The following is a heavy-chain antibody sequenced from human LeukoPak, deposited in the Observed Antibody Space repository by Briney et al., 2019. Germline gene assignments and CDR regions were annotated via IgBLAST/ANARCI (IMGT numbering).Heavy chain of an antibody. CDR1: GGSISSGSYY. V-gene: IGHV4-61*02. CDR2: IYTSGST. J-gene: IGHJ4*02. D-gene: IGHD2-15*01. Sequence: SETQSLTCTVSGGSISSGSYYWSWIRQPAGKGLEWIGRIYTSGSTNYNPSLKSRVTISVDTSKNQFSLKLSSVTAADTAVYYCAREKLDCSGGSCYTGDFDYWGQGTLVTVSS. CDR3: AREKLDCSGGSCYTGDFDY.